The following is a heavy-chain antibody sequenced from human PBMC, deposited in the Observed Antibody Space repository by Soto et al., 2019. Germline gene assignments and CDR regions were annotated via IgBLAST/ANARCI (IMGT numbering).Heavy chain of an antibody. V-gene: IGHV3-23*01. CDR2: ISGSGAGT. D-gene: IGHD6-6*01. CDR3: AKDGGFSSSPSYFHY. CDR1: GFTFNIYA. Sequence: PGGSLRLSCAASGFTFNIYAMSWVRQAPGKGLEWVSSISGSGAGTYYADSVKGRFTISRDNSKNTLYVQLNSLRADDTAVYYCAKDGGFSSSPSYFHYWGQGTLVTAPQ. J-gene: IGHJ4*02.